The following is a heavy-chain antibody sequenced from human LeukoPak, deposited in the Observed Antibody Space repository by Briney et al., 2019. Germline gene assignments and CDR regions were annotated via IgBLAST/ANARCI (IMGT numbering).Heavy chain of an antibody. V-gene: IGHV3-15*01. CDR3: TTGRTLLWFGELLLRGSDY. D-gene: IGHD3-10*01. J-gene: IGHJ4*02. CDR2: IKSKTDGGTT. Sequence: GGSLRLSCAASGFTFSSYGMHWVRQAPGKGLEWVGRIKSKTDGGTTDYAAPVKGRFTISRDDSKNTLYLQMNSLKTEDTAVYYCTTGRTLLWFGELLLRGSDYWGQGTLVTVSS. CDR1: GFTFSSYG.